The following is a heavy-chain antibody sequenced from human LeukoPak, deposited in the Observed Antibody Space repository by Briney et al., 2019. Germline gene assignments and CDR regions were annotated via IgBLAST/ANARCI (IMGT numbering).Heavy chain of an antibody. CDR1: GVSISSYY. Sequence: PSETLSLTCTVAGVSISSYYWSWIRQTHGKGLEWIGYFHNGGGIHYSPSLLGRATISAETSKNQFSLSLSSVTAADTAVYYCARILTIFGVVSKFDYWGQGALVTVSS. J-gene: IGHJ4*02. CDR2: FHNGGGI. D-gene: IGHD3-3*01. CDR3: ARILTIFGVVSKFDY. V-gene: IGHV4-59*01.